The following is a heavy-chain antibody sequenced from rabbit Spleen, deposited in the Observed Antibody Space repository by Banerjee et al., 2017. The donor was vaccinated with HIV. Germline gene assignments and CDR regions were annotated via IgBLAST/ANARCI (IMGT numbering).Heavy chain of an antibody. D-gene: IGHD2-1*01. CDR2: IEPIFGNT. V-gene: IGHV1S7*01. J-gene: IGHJ4*01. CDR3: VRDRANIGGDYGPYYFDL. Sequence: QLVESGGGLVTLGGSLKLSCKASGIDFSGFGISWVRQAPGKGLEWIGYIEPIFGNTYYANWVNGRFTISSHNAQNTVFLQLTSLTAADTATYFCVRDRANIGGDYGPYYFDLWGQGTLVTVS. CDR1: GIDFSGFG.